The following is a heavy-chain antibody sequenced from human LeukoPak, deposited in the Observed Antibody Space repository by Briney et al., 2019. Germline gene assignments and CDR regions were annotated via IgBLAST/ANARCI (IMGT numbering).Heavy chain of an antibody. V-gene: IGHV4-59*01. CDR2: TYYSGST. Sequence: SETLSPTCTVSGGSISSYYWSWIRQPPGKGLEWIGYTYYSGSTNYNPSLKSRVTISVDTSKNQFSLKLSSVTAADTAVYYCARVGGGPSIFFDYWGQGTLVTVAS. J-gene: IGHJ4*02. CDR3: ARVGGGPSIFFDY. CDR1: GGSISSYY. D-gene: IGHD3-3*02.